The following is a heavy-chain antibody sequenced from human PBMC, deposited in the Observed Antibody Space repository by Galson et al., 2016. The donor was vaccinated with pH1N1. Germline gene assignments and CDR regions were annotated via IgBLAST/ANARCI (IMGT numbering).Heavy chain of an antibody. V-gene: IGHV3-74*01. D-gene: IGHD1-1*01. CDR2: LRFDGTTT. Sequence: SLRLSCAASGFSLSSNSMHWVRQSPGKGLVWVSRLRFDGTTTTYADSVKGRFTVSRDSAKNTLYLQMDSLRADDTAEYYCVRGTTAWSGFDYWGPGTLVTVSS. CDR3: VRGTTAWSGFDY. J-gene: IGHJ4*02. CDR1: GFSLSSNS.